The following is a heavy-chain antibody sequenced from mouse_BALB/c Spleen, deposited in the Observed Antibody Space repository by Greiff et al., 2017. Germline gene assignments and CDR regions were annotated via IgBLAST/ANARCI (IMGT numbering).Heavy chain of an antibody. D-gene: IGHD2-3*01. Sequence: QVQLKQSGAELVRPGTSVKVSCKASGYAFTNYLIEWVKQRPGQGLEWIGVINPGSGGTNYNEKFKGKATLTADKSSSTAYMQLSSLTSDDSAVYFCARYYDGYYSYYFDYWGQGTTLTVSS. V-gene: IGHV1-54*03. CDR3: ARYYDGYYSYYFDY. CDR1: GYAFTNYL. CDR2: INPGSGGT. J-gene: IGHJ2*01.